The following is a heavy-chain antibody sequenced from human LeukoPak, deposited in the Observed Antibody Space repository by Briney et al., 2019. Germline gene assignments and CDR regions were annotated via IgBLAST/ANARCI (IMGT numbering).Heavy chain of an antibody. Sequence: GGSLRLSCAASGFTVSTNYLSWVRQAPGKGLAWVSFINSGGSTYYADSVKGRFTISRDNPQNTVYLQMNSLRAEDTAVYYCARVASDSRGYYHSDYWGQGTLVTVSS. CDR2: INSGGST. CDR1: GFTVSTNY. CDR3: ARVASDSRGYYHSDY. J-gene: IGHJ4*02. D-gene: IGHD3-22*01. V-gene: IGHV3-53*01.